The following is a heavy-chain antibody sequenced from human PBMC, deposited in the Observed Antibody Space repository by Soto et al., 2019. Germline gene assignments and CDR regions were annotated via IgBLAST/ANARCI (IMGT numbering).Heavy chain of an antibody. CDR1: GFTFSDYY. CDR2: ISGSSGTI. D-gene: IGHD3-16*01. Sequence: QVQLVESGGGLVKPGGSLRLSCAASGFTFSDYYLSWIRQAPGKGLEWVSYISGSSGTIDYADSLKGRFTIYRDNAKNALYLQMSSLRAEDTAVYYCARNRGGYCQHWGQGTLVIVSS. J-gene: IGHJ1*01. CDR3: ARNRGGYCQH. V-gene: IGHV3-11*01.